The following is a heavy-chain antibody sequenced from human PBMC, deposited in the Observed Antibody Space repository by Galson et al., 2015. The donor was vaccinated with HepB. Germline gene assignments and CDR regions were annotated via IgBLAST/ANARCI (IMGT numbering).Heavy chain of an antibody. J-gene: IGHJ4*02. CDR1: GYTFTSYY. CDR3: ARTGYSSSWYRDPNFDY. V-gene: IGHV1-46*03. Sequence: SVKVSCKASGYTFTSYYMHWVPQAPGQGLEWMGIINPSGCSTSYAQKFQGRVTMTRDTSTSTVYMELNSLRSEDTAVYYCARTGYSSSWYRDPNFDYWGQGTLVTVSS. D-gene: IGHD6-13*01. CDR2: INPSGCST.